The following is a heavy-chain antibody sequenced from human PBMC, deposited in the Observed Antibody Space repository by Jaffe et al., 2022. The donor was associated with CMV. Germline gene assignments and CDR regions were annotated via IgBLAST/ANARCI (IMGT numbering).Heavy chain of an antibody. D-gene: IGHD1-26*01. Sequence: QVQLQQWGAGLLKPSETLSLTCAVYGGSFSGYYWSWIRQPPGKGLEWIGEINHSGSTNYNPSLKSRVTISVDTSKNQFSLKLSSVTAADTAVYYCARGAVGAPYYFDYWGQGTLVTVSS. J-gene: IGHJ4*02. CDR1: GGSFSGYY. CDR2: INHSGST. CDR3: ARGAVGAPYYFDY. V-gene: IGHV4-34*01.